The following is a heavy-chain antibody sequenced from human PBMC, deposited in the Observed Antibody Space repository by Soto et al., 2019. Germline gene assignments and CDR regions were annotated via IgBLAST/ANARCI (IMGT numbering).Heavy chain of an antibody. Sequence: ASGPTLVNPTQTLTLTCTFSGFSLSTDDVGVGWIRQPPGKALDWLAVIYWDDDKRCSPSLKSRLTVTKDTSKNQVLLTMTNMDPVDTATYFCARSKYSISSFDYWGQGALVTVSS. CDR1: GFSLSTDDVG. V-gene: IGHV2-5*02. J-gene: IGHJ4*02. CDR3: ARSKYSISSFDY. D-gene: IGHD6-6*01. CDR2: IYWDDDK.